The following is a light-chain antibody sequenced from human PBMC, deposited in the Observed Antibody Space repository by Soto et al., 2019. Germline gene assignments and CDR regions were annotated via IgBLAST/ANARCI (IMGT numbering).Light chain of an antibody. CDR1: SSNIGAGYD. J-gene: IGLJ2*01. Sequence: QSVLTQPPSVSGAPGQRVTISCTGSSSNIGAGYDVHWYQQLPGRAPXLLIYGNTNRPSGVPXRFXGSKXXTSAXLXXTGLQAEDEADYYCLSFDTSLSVVFGGGTKLTVL. V-gene: IGLV1-40*01. CDR2: GNT. CDR3: LSFDTSLSVV.